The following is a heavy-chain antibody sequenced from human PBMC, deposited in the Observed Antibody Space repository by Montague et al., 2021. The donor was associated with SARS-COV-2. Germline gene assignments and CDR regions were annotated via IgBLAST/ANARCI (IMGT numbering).Heavy chain of an antibody. V-gene: IGHV4-34*01. J-gene: IGHJ2*01. D-gene: IGHD2-8*01. Sequence: SETLSLTCAVSGGSFSGYYRSWIRQPPGKGLERIGVVNLSGSTNYHPTLKSRVTISVDTSKNQFPLKLSSVTAADTAVYYCARENDGDCYFDFWGRGTLVTVSS. CDR3: ARENDGDCYFDF. CDR1: GGSFSGYY. CDR2: VNLSGST.